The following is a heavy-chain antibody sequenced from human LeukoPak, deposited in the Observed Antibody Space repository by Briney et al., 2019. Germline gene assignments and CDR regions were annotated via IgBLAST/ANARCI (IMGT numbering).Heavy chain of an antibody. V-gene: IGHV4-59*12. J-gene: IGHJ4*02. Sequence: SETLSLTCTVSGGSISSYYWSWIRQPPGKGLEWIGSIYYSGSTYYNPSLKSRVTISVDTSKNQFSLNLRSVTAADTAVYYCAREILYDSTGYYLWGQGTLVTVSS. CDR3: AREILYDSTGYYL. D-gene: IGHD3-22*01. CDR1: GGSISSYY. CDR2: IYYSGST.